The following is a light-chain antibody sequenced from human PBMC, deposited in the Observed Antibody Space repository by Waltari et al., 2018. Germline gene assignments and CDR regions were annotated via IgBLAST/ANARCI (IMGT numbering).Light chain of an antibody. CDR3: QQYGTSLTWT. Sequence: EIVLTQSPGTLSLSPGERATLSCRASQSVSSSYLAWYQHKPGQAPRILIYGASSRATGIPDRFSGGGSGTDFTLTISRLEPEDSAVYYCQQYGTSLTWTFGQGTKVEIK. CDR2: GAS. J-gene: IGKJ1*01. V-gene: IGKV3-20*01. CDR1: QSVSSSY.